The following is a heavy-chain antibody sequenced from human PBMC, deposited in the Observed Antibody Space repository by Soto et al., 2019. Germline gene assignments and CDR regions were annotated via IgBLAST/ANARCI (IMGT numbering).Heavy chain of an antibody. V-gene: IGHV1-69*13. CDR3: ARAVLDAFDI. CDR1: GGTFSSYA. J-gene: IGHJ3*02. CDR2: IVPILGTA. Sequence: SVKVSCKASGGTFSSYAISWVRQAPGQGLEWMGGIVPILGTANYAQKFQGRVTITADESTSTAYMELSSLRSEDTAVYYCARAVLDAFDIWGQGTMVTVSS.